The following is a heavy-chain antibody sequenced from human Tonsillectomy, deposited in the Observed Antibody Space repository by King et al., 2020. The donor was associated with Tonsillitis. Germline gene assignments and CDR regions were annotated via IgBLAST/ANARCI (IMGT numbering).Heavy chain of an antibody. CDR3: AREGPHGTGNDY. V-gene: IGHV3-33*01. CDR2: IWYDGINK. Sequence: VQLVESGGGVVQPGRSLRLSCAASGLTFSSYGMHWVRQAPGKGLEWVAIIWYDGINKYYADSVKGRFTISRDNSKNTLYLQMNSLRAEDTAVYYCAREGPHGTGNDYWGQGTLVTVSS. D-gene: IGHD1-1*01. J-gene: IGHJ4*02. CDR1: GLTFSSYG.